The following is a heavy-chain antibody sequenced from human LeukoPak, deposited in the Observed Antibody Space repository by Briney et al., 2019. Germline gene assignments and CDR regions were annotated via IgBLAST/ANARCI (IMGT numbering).Heavy chain of an antibody. J-gene: IGHJ6*03. CDR1: GGSFSGYY. CDR3: ARVRGYCSSTSCYGLHYMDV. V-gene: IGHV4-34*01. CDR2: INHSGST. D-gene: IGHD2-2*01. Sequence: SETLSLTCVVYGGSFSGYYWSWIRQPPGKGLEWIGEINHSGSTNYNPSLKSRVTISVDTSKNQFSLKLSSVTAADTAVYYCARVRGYCSSTSCYGLHYMDVWGKGTTVTVSS.